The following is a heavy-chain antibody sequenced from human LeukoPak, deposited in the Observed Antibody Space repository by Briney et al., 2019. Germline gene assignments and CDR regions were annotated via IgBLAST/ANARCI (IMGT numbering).Heavy chain of an antibody. CDR2: INTNTGNP. Sequence: ASVKVSCKASGYTFTSYAMNWVRQAPGQGLEWMGWINTNTGNPTYAQGFTGRFVYSLDTSVSTAYLQISSLKAEDTAVYYCARPSSEYSSSSGFDYWGQGTLVTVSS. J-gene: IGHJ4*02. CDR3: ARPSSEYSSSSGFDY. D-gene: IGHD6-6*01. V-gene: IGHV7-4-1*02. CDR1: GYTFTSYA.